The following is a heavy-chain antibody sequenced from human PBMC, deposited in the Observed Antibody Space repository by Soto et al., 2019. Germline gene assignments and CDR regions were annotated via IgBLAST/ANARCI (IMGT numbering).Heavy chain of an antibody. D-gene: IGHD5-12*01. CDR2: ISAYNGNT. CDR1: GYTFSNYC. J-gene: IGHJ3*02. Sequence: AASVNVSFKSSGYTFSNYCISWGRQAPGQGLEWMGWISAYNGNTNYAQKLQARVTMTTDTSTSTAYMELRSLRSDDTAVYYCAREGDGYNFIGAFDIWGQGTMVTVSS. CDR3: AREGDGYNFIGAFDI. V-gene: IGHV1-18*04.